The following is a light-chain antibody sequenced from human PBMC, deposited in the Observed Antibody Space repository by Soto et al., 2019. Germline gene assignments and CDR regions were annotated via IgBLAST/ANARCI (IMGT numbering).Light chain of an antibody. J-gene: IGKJ1*01. CDR2: EVS. CDR3: MQGTHWPWT. Sequence: DVVMTQSPLSLPVTLGQPASISCRSSQSLIHSDGNTYLSWFQQRPGQSPRRLIYEVSDRDPGVPDRFTGSGSGTDFTLKISGVEAEDVGVYYCMQGTHWPWTFGQGTEVEIK. CDR1: QSLIHSDGNTY. V-gene: IGKV2-30*02.